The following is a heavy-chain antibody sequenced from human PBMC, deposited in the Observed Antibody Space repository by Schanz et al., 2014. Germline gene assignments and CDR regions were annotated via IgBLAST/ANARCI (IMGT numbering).Heavy chain of an antibody. CDR2: IWSDGTNE. Sequence: VQLVESGGDLVQPGGSLRLSCSASGFTFSTFAMHWVRQAPGKGLEWVAVIWSDGTNEYYADSVKGRFTISGDSSKYTVYLQMNSLRAEDTAVYYCARIGGSVFDYWAQGTLVTVSS. CDR1: GFTFSTFA. J-gene: IGHJ4*02. CDR3: ARIGGSVFDY. D-gene: IGHD3-10*01. V-gene: IGHV3-33*08.